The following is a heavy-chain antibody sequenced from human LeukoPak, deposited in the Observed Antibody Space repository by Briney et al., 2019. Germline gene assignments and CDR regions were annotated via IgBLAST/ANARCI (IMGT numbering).Heavy chain of an antibody. CDR3: ARASYYDSSGYYYGDDAFDI. CDR1: GFTFSSYE. V-gene: IGHV3-48*03. Sequence: GGSLRLSCAASGFTFSSYEMNWVRQAPGKGLEWVSYISSSGSTIYYADSVKGRFTISRDNAKNTLYLQMNSLRAEDTAVYYCARASYYDSSGYYYGDDAFDIWGQGTMVTVSS. J-gene: IGHJ3*02. CDR2: ISSSGSTI. D-gene: IGHD3-22*01.